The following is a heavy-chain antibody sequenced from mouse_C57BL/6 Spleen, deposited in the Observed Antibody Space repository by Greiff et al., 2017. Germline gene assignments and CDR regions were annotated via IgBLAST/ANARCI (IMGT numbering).Heavy chain of an antibody. D-gene: IGHD2-12*01. CDR2: IDPETGGT. J-gene: IGHJ2*01. CDR3: TRLRRGD. CDR1: GYTFTDYE. Sequence: VQLQQSGAELVRPGASVTLSCKASGYTFTDYEMHWVKKTPVHGLEWIGAIDPETGGTAYNQKFKGKAILTADKSSSTADMELRSLTSEDSAVYYCTRLRRGDWGQGTTLTVSS. V-gene: IGHV1-15*01.